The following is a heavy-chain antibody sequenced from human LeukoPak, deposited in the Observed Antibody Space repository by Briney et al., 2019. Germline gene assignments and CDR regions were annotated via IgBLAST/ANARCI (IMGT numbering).Heavy chain of an antibody. V-gene: IGHV1-2*02. CDR2: INPNSGGT. J-gene: IGHJ4*02. D-gene: IGHD6-6*01. CDR1: GYTFTGYY. Sequence: ASVTVSCTASGYTFTGYYMHWVRQAPGQGLEWMGWINPNSGGTNYAQKFQGRVTMTRDTSISTAYMELSRLRSDDTAVYYCARKASSSFGFDYWGQGTLVTVSS. CDR3: ARKASSSFGFDY.